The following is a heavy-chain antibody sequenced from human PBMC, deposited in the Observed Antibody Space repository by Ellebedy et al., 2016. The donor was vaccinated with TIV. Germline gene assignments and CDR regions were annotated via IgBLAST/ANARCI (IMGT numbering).Heavy chain of an antibody. CDR2: INPNSCGR. CDR3: AREGMTTVTYYYGMDV. J-gene: IGHJ6*02. D-gene: IGHD4-17*01. Sequence: ASSVKVSCKASGYTFRGYYMHWVRQAPGQGLEWMGWINPNSCGRMYAQKFQGRVTMTGDTAVSTAYMELSRLSPDDTAVYYCAREGMTTVTYYYGMDVWGQGTTVTVSS. CDR1: GYTFRGYY. V-gene: IGHV1-2*02.